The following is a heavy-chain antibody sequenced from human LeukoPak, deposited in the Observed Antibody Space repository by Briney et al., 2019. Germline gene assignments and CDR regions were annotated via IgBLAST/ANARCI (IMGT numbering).Heavy chain of an antibody. CDR2: IRYDGSNK. Sequence: GGSLRLSCAASGFTFSSYGMHWVRQAPGKGLEWVAFIRYDGSNKDYTDSVKGRFTISRDNSKNTLYLQMNSLRAEDTAVYYCARDLLWFGEPYSFYIWGQGTMVTVSS. V-gene: IGHV3-30*02. J-gene: IGHJ3*02. D-gene: IGHD3-10*01. CDR3: ARDLLWFGEPYSFYI. CDR1: GFTFSSYG.